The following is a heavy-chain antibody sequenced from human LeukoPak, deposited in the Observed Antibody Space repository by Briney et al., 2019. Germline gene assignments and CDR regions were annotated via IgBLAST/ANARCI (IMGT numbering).Heavy chain of an antibody. J-gene: IGHJ4*02. Sequence: PGGSLRLSCAASGFVLSSYSMHWVRQAPGKGLEWVSVISLDGAGENHADSVKGRFTVSRDNSKNTLYLQMNSLRPEDTAVYYCARDSPLYGSGNYRSPDNWGQGTLVTVSS. CDR3: ARDSPLYGSGNYRSPDN. CDR1: GFVLSSYS. D-gene: IGHD3-10*01. CDR2: ISLDGAGE. V-gene: IGHV3-30*17.